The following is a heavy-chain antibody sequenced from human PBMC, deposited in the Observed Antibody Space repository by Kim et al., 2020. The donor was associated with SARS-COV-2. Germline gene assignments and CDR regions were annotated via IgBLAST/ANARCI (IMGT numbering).Heavy chain of an antibody. D-gene: IGHD2-15*01. CDR2: INHSGST. CDR1: GGSFSGYY. J-gene: IGHJ4*01. CDR3: ARGLVVVAATPLSYYFDY. Sequence: SETLSLTCAVYGGSFSGYYWSWIRQPPGKGLEWIGEINHSGSTNYNPSLKSRVTISVDTSKNQFSLKLSSVTAADTAVYYCARGLVVVAATPLSYYFDY. V-gene: IGHV4-34*01.